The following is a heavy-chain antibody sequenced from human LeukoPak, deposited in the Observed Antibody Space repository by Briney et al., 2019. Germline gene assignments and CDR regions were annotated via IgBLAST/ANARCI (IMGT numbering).Heavy chain of an antibody. J-gene: IGHJ3*02. Sequence: PSETLSLTCTVSGYSISSSYYWGWIRQPPGKGLEWIGSIYYSGSTYYNPSLKSRVTISVDTSKNQFSLKLSSVSAADTAVYYCARDRSAARSKQSDAFDIWGQGTMVTVSS. CDR2: IYYSGST. CDR1: GYSISSSYY. CDR3: ARDRSAARSKQSDAFDI. V-gene: IGHV4-38-2*02. D-gene: IGHD6-6*01.